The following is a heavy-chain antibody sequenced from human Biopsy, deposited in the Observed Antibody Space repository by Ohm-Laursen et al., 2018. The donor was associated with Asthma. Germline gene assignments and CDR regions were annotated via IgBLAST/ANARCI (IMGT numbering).Heavy chain of an antibody. D-gene: IGHD2-15*01. CDR1: GFAFRSYA. J-gene: IGHJ4*02. CDR2: ISYDGSIT. CDR3: GIVVAANPFQGDC. V-gene: IGHV3-30*03. Sequence: LSLTCAASGFAFRSYAMNWVRQAPGKGLEWVAVISYDGSITHYADSVKGRFTISRDNSKNTVYLDISSLRIGDTAVFYCGIVVAANPFQGDCWGQGTLVTVSS.